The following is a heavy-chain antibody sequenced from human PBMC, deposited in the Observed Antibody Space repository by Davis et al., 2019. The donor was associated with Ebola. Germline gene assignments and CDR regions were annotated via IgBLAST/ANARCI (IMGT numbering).Heavy chain of an antibody. D-gene: IGHD3-10*01. CDR1: GGSIRSHY. V-gene: IGHV4-59*11. J-gene: IGHJ6*02. CDR3: ARDLRGFRDYGMDV. CDR2: IYYSGST. Sequence: PSETLSLTCTVSGGSIRSHYWSWIRQPPGKGLEWIGYIYYSGSTNYNPSLKSRVTISVDTSKNQFSLKLRSVTAADTAVYYCARDLRGFRDYGMDVWGQGTTVTVSS.